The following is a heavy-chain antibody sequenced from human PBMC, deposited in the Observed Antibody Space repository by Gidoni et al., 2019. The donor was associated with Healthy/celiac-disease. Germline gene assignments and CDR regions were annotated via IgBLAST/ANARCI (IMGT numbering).Heavy chain of an antibody. Sequence: EVQLLESGGGLVQPGGSLRLSCAASGFTFSSYAMSWVRQAPGKGLEWVSAISGSGGSTYYADSVKGRFTISRDNSKNTLYLQMNSLRAEDTAVYYCAKVLPYMYYDSSGYFSDAFDIWGQGTMVTVSS. V-gene: IGHV3-23*01. J-gene: IGHJ3*02. CDR2: ISGSGGST. D-gene: IGHD3-22*01. CDR3: AKVLPYMYYDSSGYFSDAFDI. CDR1: GFTFSSYA.